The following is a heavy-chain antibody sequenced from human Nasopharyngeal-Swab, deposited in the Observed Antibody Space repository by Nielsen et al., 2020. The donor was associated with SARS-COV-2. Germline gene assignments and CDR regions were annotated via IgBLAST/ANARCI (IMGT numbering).Heavy chain of an antibody. CDR3: ARDGLDYDFWSAYFMDV. CDR2: ISSGGNTK. D-gene: IGHD3-3*01. CDR1: GFSFSRYS. J-gene: IGHJ6*02. Sequence: GESLKISCAASGFSFSRYSMNWVRQAPGKGLEWVSYISSGGNTKYYADSVKGRFTISRDNAKNSLYLQMNSLRAEDTAVYYCARDGLDYDFWSAYFMDVWGQGTTVTVSS. V-gene: IGHV3-48*04.